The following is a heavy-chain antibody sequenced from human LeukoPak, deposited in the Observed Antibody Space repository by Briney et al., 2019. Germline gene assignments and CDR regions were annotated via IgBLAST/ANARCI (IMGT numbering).Heavy chain of an antibody. Sequence: GGSLRLSCAASGFTFSSYWMHWVRQAPGKGLVWVSRINSDGSSTSYADSVKGRFTISRDNAKNTLYLQMNSLTAEDTAVYYRARVRGYYSAYYFDYWGQGTPVTVSS. CDR2: INSDGSST. D-gene: IGHD5-18*01. CDR1: GFTFSSYW. J-gene: IGHJ4*02. CDR3: ARVRGYYSAYYFDY. V-gene: IGHV3-74*01.